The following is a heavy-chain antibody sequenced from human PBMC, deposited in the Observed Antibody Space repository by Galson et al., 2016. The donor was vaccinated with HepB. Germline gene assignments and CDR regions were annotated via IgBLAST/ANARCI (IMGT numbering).Heavy chain of an antibody. J-gene: IGHJ4*02. V-gene: IGHV4-4*02. CDR3: ATVRVGCSSTSCCIED. CDR1: GASISSEKW. Sequence: SETLSLTCAVSGASISSEKWWTWVRQTPGKGLEWIGEIYSGSTRYNPSLKSRVTISMDKSQNHFSLNLNSVTAADTAVYYCATVRVGCSSTSCCIEDWGQGTLVTVSS. D-gene: IGHD2-2*01. CDR2: IYSGST.